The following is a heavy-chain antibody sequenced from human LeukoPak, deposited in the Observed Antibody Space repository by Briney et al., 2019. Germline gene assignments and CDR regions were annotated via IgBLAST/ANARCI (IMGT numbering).Heavy chain of an antibody. V-gene: IGHV3-23*01. Sequence: GGSLRLSCAASGFTFSSSAMSWVRQAPGKGLEWVSAISNNGGYTYYADSVQGRFTISRDNSKSTLCLQMNSLRAEDTAVHHCAKQLGYCSDGSCYFPYWGQGTLVTVSS. D-gene: IGHD2-15*01. CDR1: GFTFSSSA. CDR3: AKQLGYCSDGSCYFPY. J-gene: IGHJ4*02. CDR2: ISNNGGYT.